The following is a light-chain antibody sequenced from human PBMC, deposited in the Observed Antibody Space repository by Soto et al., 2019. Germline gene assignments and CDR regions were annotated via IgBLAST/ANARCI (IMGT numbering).Light chain of an antibody. V-gene: IGKV1-12*01. CDR2: GAA. CDR1: QGISSS. Sequence: DIQMTQSPPSVSASVGDNVTVSCRASQGISSSLAWYQQKPGKAPKLLICGAATVQSGVPSRVSGSGSATDFTLTIRSLQPEDFATYYCQQGDKFPLTFGQGTRVDI. CDR3: QQGDKFPLT. J-gene: IGKJ2*01.